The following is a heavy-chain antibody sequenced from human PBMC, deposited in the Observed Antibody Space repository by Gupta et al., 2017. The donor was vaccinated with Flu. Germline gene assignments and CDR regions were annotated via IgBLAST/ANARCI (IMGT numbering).Heavy chain of an antibody. CDR1: GFTFSDYA. V-gene: IGHV3-48*03. J-gene: IGHJ4*02. CDR3: ARDLWGYRMFDY. Sequence: VQLVASGGGLVQPGGSLRLSCAASGFTFSDYAMDWVRQAPGKGPEWVSYISISGGNMSYDDSVKSRCTISRDNAKNSVYLQMNSLRAEATAVDYCARDLWGYRMFDYWGKGSRGTVSS. D-gene: IGHD3-10*01. CDR2: ISISGGNM.